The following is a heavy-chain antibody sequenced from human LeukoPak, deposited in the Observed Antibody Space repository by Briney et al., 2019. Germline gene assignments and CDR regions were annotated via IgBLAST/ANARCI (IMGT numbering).Heavy chain of an antibody. CDR3: ARGWYYGSGADY. CDR1: GFTFDDYA. V-gene: IGHV3-9*01. D-gene: IGHD3-10*01. J-gene: IGHJ4*02. CDR2: ISWNSGSI. Sequence: GGSLRLSCAASGFTFDDYAMHWVRQAPGKGLAWVSGISWNSGSIGYADSVKGRFTISRDNAKNSLYLQMNSLRAEDTALYYCARGWYYGSGADYWGQGTLVTVSS.